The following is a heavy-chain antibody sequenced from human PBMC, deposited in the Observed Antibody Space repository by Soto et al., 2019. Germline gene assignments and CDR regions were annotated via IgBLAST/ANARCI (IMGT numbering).Heavy chain of an antibody. CDR3: ASLGRISGWFDY. D-gene: IGHD6-19*01. Sequence: PSETLSLTCTVSGGSISSSSYYWGWIRQPPGKGLEWIGSIYYSGSTYYNQSLKSRVTISVDTSKNQFSLKLSSVTAADTAFYYCASLGRISGWFDYWGQGTRVTVSS. J-gene: IGHJ5*01. V-gene: IGHV4-39*01. CDR1: GGSISSSSYY. CDR2: IYYSGST.